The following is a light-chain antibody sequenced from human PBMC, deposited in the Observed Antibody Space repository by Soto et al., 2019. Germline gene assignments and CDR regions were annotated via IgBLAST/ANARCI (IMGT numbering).Light chain of an antibody. Sequence: DIQMTQAPSSLSASVGDRVTITCRASQVIRNDLGWYQQNPGKAPKRLSYAASSLQSGVPSRFSGSGSGTEFTPTISSLQPEDVATDYWLQHKSYPLTVGGGTKVEIK. J-gene: IGKJ4*02. CDR1: QVIRND. CDR2: AAS. CDR3: LQHKSYPLT. V-gene: IGKV1-17*01.